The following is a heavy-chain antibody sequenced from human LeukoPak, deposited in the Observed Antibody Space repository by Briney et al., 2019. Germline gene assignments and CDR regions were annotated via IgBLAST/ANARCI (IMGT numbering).Heavy chain of an antibody. Sequence: GASLRLSFAASEFTSSTSWMSWVRQAPLPCLEWVANINGHGSEKYYVDSVKGRFTISRDNAKNSLYLQMNSLRAEDTAVYYCARAESYSWRDWGQGTLVTVSS. CDR1: EFTSSTSW. J-gene: IGHJ4*02. CDR3: ARAESYSWRD. CDR2: INGHGSEK. V-gene: IGHV3-7*05. D-gene: IGHD5-18*01.